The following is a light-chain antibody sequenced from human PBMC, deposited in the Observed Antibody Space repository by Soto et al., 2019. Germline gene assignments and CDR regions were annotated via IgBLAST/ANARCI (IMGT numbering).Light chain of an antibody. CDR2: EVS. CDR3: TSYTAYSTYV. V-gene: IGLV2-14*01. Sequence: QSVLTQPASVSGSPGQSITISCSGTSSDVGGYNHVSWYQQHPGKAPKLVIYEVSNRPSGVSNRFSGSKSGNTASLTISGLQAEDDGDYYYTSYTAYSTYVFGPGTKVTVL. J-gene: IGLJ1*01. CDR1: SSDVGGYNH.